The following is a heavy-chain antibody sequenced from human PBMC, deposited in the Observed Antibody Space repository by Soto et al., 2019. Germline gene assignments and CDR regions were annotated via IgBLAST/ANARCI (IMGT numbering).Heavy chain of an antibody. V-gene: IGHV4-31*02. CDR2: IYYSANT. Sequence: QVQLQESGPGLVKPSQTLSLTCSVSGGSISSGGYYWSWIRQHPGKGLEWIGYIYYSANTHYNPSLKGRVSISADTSKNQFSLNLSSVTAADTAVYYCARSGGNSYYYGMDVWGQGTTVTVSS. CDR1: GGSISSGGYY. D-gene: IGHD3-10*01. CDR3: ARSGGNSYYYGMDV. J-gene: IGHJ6*02.